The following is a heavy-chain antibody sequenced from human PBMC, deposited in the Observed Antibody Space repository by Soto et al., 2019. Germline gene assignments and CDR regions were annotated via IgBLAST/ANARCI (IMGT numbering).Heavy chain of an antibody. V-gene: IGHV3-30-3*01. D-gene: IGHD7-27*01. J-gene: IGHJ4*02. CDR2: ISYDGSNK. CDR3: ARDRGDGPLDY. Sequence: QVQLVESGGGVVQPGRSLRLSCAASGFTFSSYAMHWVRQAPGKGLEWVAVISYDGSNKYYADSVKGRFTISRDNSKNTLYLQMNSLRAEDTAVYYCARDRGDGPLDYRGQGTLVTVSS. CDR1: GFTFSSYA.